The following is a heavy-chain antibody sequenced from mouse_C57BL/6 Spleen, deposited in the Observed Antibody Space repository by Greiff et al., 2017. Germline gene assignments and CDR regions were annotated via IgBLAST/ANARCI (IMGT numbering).Heavy chain of an antibody. V-gene: IGHV8-12*01. D-gene: IGHD1-1*01. J-gene: IGHJ3*01. CDR3: ARSEEGTTVVPFAY. CDR1: GFSLSTSGLG. Sequence: QVTLKESGPGILQSSQTLSLTCSFSGFSLSTSGLGVSWIRQPSGKGLEWLAHIYWDDDKRYNPSLKSRLTISKDTSRNQVFLKITSVDTADTATYYCARSEEGTTVVPFAYWGQGTLVTVSA. CDR2: IYWDDDK.